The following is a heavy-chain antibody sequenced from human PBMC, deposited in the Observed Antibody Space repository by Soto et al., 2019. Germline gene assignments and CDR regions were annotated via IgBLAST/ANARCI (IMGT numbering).Heavy chain of an antibody. CDR1: VCSGISYS. CDR3: ESSNKALVETKI. D-gene: IGHD2-8*02. J-gene: IGHJ4*02. V-gene: IGHV4-59*02. CDR2: VYYSGST. Sequence: SATXSLTCTFSVCSGISYSWTWFRQPPGKGLEWIGYVYYSGSTHYNPSLKSRVTISLDTSKNQFSLKLTSVTAADTAMYFCESSNKALVETKIWGQGTLVNV.